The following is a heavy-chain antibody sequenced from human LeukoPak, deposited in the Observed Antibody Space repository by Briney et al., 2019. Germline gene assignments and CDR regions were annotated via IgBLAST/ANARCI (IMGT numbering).Heavy chain of an antibody. CDR1: SFTFSDYN. CDR3: ARDPYSGGYSDYYYYYMDV. D-gene: IGHD3-22*01. J-gene: IGHJ6*03. V-gene: IGHV3-21*01. Sequence: GGSLRLSCAASSFTFSDYNMNWVRQALGKGLEWVSSITSSSTYIYYADSVKGRFTISRDNAKNSLYLEMNSLRVDDTAVYYCARDPYSGGYSDYYYYYMDVWGKGTTVTVSS. CDR2: ITSSSTYI.